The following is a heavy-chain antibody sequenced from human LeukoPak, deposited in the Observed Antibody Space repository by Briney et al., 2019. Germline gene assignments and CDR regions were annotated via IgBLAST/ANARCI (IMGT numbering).Heavy chain of an antibody. CDR1: GFTFSSHG. J-gene: IGHJ4*02. D-gene: IGHD3-10*01. V-gene: IGHV3-23*01. CDR2: IIPRGDIT. Sequence: GGSLRLSCAASGFTFSSHGMNWVRQAPGKGLEWVACIIPRGDITYYADSVKGRFTVSRDNFKNTLYLEVISLTAEDTAVYYCAKDDAWLQFGEWSQGTLVTVSS. CDR3: AKDDAWLQFGE.